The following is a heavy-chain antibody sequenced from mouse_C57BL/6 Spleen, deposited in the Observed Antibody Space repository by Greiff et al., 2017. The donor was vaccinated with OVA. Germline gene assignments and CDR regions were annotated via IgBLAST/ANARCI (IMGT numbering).Heavy chain of an antibody. J-gene: IGHJ2*01. Sequence: LVESGAELVKPGASVKISCKASGYAFSSYWMNWVKQRPGKGLEWIGQIYPGDGDTNYNGKFKGKATLTADKSSSTAYMQLSSLTSEDSAVYFCARRGLITTVADYWGQGTTLTVSS. V-gene: IGHV1-80*01. D-gene: IGHD1-1*01. CDR2: IYPGDGDT. CDR1: GYAFSSYW. CDR3: ARRGLITTVADY.